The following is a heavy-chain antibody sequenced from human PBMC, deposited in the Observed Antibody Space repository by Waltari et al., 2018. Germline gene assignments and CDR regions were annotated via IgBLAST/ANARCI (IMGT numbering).Heavy chain of an antibody. V-gene: IGHV3-9*01. CDR2: ISCNSNNI. CDR1: GFIFEESA. J-gene: IGHJ4*02. D-gene: IGHD3-3*01. Sequence: VQLVESGGGLVQPGKTLRLSCVASGFIFEESAMHWVRQVPGTGLEWLSGISCNSNNIVYADSVKGRFNSSRDNAENSLYLLMNNLRSDDTALYYCVRDAFGNTIGGVFDYWGQGTLLTVSS. CDR3: VRDAFGNTIGGVFDY.